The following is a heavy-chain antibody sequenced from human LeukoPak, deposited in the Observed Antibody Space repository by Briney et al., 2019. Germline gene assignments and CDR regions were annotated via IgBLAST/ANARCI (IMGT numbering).Heavy chain of an antibody. V-gene: IGHV1-3*01. CDR1: GYTFTGYY. J-gene: IGHJ5*02. CDR3: ARDHYYDSSGYINWFDP. CDR2: INAGNGNT. D-gene: IGHD3-22*01. Sequence: ASVKVSCKASGYTFTGYYMHWVRQAPGQGLEWMGWINAGNGNTKYSQKFQGRVTITRDTSASTAYMELSSLRSEDTAVYYCARDHYYDSSGYINWFDPWGQGTLVTVSS.